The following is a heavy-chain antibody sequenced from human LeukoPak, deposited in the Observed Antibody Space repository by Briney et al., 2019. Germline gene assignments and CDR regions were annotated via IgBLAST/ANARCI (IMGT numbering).Heavy chain of an antibody. J-gene: IGHJ4*02. CDR2: INPNSGGT. CDR1: GYTFTGYY. Sequence: ASVKVSCKASGYTFTGYYMHWVRQAPGQGLEWLGWINPNSGGTNYAQKFQGRVTMPRDTSISTAYMELSRLRSDDTAVYYCARDRRDGYNPFDYWGQGTLVTVSS. V-gene: IGHV1-2*02. CDR3: ARDRRDGYNPFDY. D-gene: IGHD5-24*01.